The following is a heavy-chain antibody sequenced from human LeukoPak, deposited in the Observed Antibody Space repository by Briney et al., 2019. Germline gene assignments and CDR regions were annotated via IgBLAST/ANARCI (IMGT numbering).Heavy chain of an antibody. CDR3: AIDTVYYDPPSY. CDR2: SDPENGKT. J-gene: IGHJ4*01. D-gene: IGHD3-16*01. CDR1: GYIFTELS. V-gene: IGHV1-24*01. Sequence: ASVTVSCKVSGYIFTELSMHWVRQSPGKGLEWMGGSDPENGKTVYAQNFQGRVTVTEDTSTDTAYMELTSLTSDDTAIYYCAIDTVYYDPPSYWGQGTLVTVSS.